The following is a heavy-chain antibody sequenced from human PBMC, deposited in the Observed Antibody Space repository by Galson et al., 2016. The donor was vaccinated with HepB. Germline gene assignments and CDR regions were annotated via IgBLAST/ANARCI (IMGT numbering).Heavy chain of an antibody. CDR1: GYTFINYP. V-gene: IGHV1-3*01. D-gene: IGHD6-19*01. CDR3: ARVRVSGTPYYGMDV. CDR2: INAGNGNT. Sequence: SVKVSCKASGYTFINYPIHWVRQAPGQRLEWLGVINAGNGNTKYSQKFQGRVTISRDTSASTTYMELSSLRSEDTAVYYCARVRVSGTPYYGMDVWGQGTTVTVS. J-gene: IGHJ6*02.